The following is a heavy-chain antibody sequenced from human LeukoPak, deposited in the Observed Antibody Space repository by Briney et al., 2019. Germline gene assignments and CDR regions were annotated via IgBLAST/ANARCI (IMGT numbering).Heavy chain of an antibody. J-gene: IGHJ4*02. CDR2: ISGSGSGGST. D-gene: IGHD3-22*01. CDR3: ARIPSYYYDSSDRVTFLDY. CDR1: GFTFSSSA. V-gene: IGHV3-23*01. Sequence: GGSLRLSCAASGFTFSSSAMSWVRQAPGKGLEWVSSISGSGSGGSTYYADSVKGRFTISRDNSKNTLYLQMNSLRAEDTAVYYCARIPSYYYDSSDRVTFLDYWGQGTLVTVSS.